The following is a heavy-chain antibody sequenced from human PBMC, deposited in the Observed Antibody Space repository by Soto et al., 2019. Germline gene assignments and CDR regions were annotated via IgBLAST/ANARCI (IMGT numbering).Heavy chain of an antibody. D-gene: IGHD2-15*01. V-gene: IGHV4-31*03. CDR1: GGSITSAGYY. Sequence: PSETLSLTCTVSGGSITSAGYYWSWFRQHPGKGPEWIAYIYYSGSTYYNPSLKSRVTISVDLSNKQFSLRLSSVTAADTAVYYCARVSPGYCSGGTCYHYYYGMDVWGQGTTVTVSS. CDR3: ARVSPGYCSGGTCYHYYYGMDV. CDR2: IYYSGST. J-gene: IGHJ6*02.